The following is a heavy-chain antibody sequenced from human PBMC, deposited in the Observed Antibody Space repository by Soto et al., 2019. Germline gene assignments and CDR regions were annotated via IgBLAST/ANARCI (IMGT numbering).Heavy chain of an antibody. V-gene: IGHV4-34*01. D-gene: IGHD1-26*01. CDR2: INHSGSA. CDR1: GGSFSDYI. CDR3: ARGLISGSHYSGGWYYFDS. Sequence: PSETRSLTCDVYGGSFSDYIWTWIRQTPGKGLQWIGQINHSGSANYNPSLKSRVTISVHTSSSQFSLELSSVTAADTAVYYCARGLISGSHYSGGWYYFDSWGQGTQVT. J-gene: IGHJ4*02.